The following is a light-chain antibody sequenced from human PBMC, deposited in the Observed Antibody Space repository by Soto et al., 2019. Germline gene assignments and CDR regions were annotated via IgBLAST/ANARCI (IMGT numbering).Light chain of an antibody. Sequence: QSALTQPRSVSGSPGQSVTISCTGTSSDVGGYNYVSWYQQHPGKAPKLMIYDVSKRPSGVPDRVSGSKSGNTASLTISGLQAEDEADYYCCSYAGSLDVFGTGTKVTVL. CDR1: SSDVGGYNY. J-gene: IGLJ1*01. V-gene: IGLV2-11*01. CDR2: DVS. CDR3: CSYAGSLDV.